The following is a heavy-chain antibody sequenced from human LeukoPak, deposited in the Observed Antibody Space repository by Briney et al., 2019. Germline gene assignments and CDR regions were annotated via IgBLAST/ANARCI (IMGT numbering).Heavy chain of an antibody. J-gene: IGHJ5*02. CDR2: INTNTGNP. D-gene: IGHD3-3*01. CDR1: GYTFTSYA. V-gene: IGHV7-4-1*02. CDR3: ARDDLHNDYDFWSGSWFDP. Sequence: GASVKVSCKASGYTFTSYAMNWVRQAPGQGLEWMGWINTNTGNPTYAQGFTGRFVFSLDTSVSTAYLQISSLKAEDTAVYYCARDDLHNDYDFWSGSWFDPWGQGTLVTVSS.